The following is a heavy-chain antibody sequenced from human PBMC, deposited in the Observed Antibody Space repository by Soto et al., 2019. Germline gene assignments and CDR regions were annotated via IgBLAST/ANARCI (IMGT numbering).Heavy chain of an antibody. CDR2: IIPIYASP. CDR1: GGTFSSNA. CDR3: AVTVTGSRSALAH. V-gene: IGHV1-69*06. J-gene: IGHJ4*02. D-gene: IGHD3-9*01. Sequence: QVHLVQSGAEVKKPGSSVTVSCKASGGTFSSNAISWVRQAPGQGLEWMGGIIPIYASPNYAQSFQGRVTVTADKATSTAYLELSRLKFADSAIYYCAVTVTGSRSALAHWGRGTLVIVSS.